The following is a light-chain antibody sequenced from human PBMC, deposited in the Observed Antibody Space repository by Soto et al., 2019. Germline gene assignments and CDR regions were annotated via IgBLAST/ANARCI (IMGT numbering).Light chain of an antibody. V-gene: IGLV1-40*01. CDR2: VNS. Sequence: QSVLTQPPSVSGAPGQRVTISCTGSSSNIGAGYDVHWYQQLPGTAPKLLIYVNSNRPSGVPERFSGSKSGTSASLAITGLQAEDEADYYCQSYASSLSGHVVFGGGTKLTVL. J-gene: IGLJ2*01. CDR3: QSYASSLSGHVV. CDR1: SSNIGAGYD.